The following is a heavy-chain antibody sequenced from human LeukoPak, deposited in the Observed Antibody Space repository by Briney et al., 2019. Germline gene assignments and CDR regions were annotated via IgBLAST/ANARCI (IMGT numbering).Heavy chain of an antibody. Sequence: SETLSLTCTVSGGSISSSSYYWGWIRQPPGKGLEWIGEINHSGSTNYNPSLKSRVTISVDTSKNQFSLKLSSVTAADTAVYYCARHKYSGSYYAGYYFDYWGQGTLVTVSS. CDR1: GGSISSSSYY. CDR3: ARHKYSGSYYAGYYFDY. V-gene: IGHV4-39*01. J-gene: IGHJ4*02. CDR2: INHSGST. D-gene: IGHD1-26*01.